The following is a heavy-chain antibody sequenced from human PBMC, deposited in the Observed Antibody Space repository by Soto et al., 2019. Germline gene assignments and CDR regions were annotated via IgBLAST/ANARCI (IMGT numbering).Heavy chain of an antibody. CDR3: ARGALGNYYQDS. CDR1: GFTFSRDW. V-gene: IGHV3-74*01. J-gene: IGHJ4*02. CDR2: INSDGTRT. Sequence: DVQLVESGGGLLQPGGSLRLSCATSGFTFSRDWMHWVRQAPGKGLVWVSRINSDGTRTNYADYAMGRFTISRDNAKNTMYLQMNSLRAEDTAVYFCARGALGNYYQDSWCQGTPVTVSS. D-gene: IGHD3-10*01.